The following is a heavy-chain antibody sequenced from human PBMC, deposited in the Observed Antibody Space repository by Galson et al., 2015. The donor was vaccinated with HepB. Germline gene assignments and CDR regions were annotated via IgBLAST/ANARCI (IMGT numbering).Heavy chain of an antibody. D-gene: IGHD4-23*01. CDR3: ARAETTVVTRYFDC. CDR1: GFTFSDYH. Sequence: SLRLSCAASGFTFSDYHMSWIRQAPGKGLEWVSFISGSTGYTNYGDSVKGRFTISRDNAKNSLYLQVNSLRAEDTAVYYCARAETTVVTRYFDCWGQGTLVTVSS. CDR2: ISGSTGYT. J-gene: IGHJ4*02. V-gene: IGHV3-11*06.